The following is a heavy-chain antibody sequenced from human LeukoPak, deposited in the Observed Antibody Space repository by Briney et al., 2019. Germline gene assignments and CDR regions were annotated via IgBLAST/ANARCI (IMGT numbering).Heavy chain of an antibody. CDR1: GGSISSYY. CDR3: ARTISIAAAGLLDY. Sequence: SETLSLTCTVSGGSISSYYWSWIRQPPGKGLEWIGYIYYSGSTNYNPSLKSRVTISVDTSKNQFSLKLSSVTAADTAVYYCARTISIAAAGLLDYWGQGTLATVSS. J-gene: IGHJ4*02. V-gene: IGHV4-59*01. D-gene: IGHD6-13*01. CDR2: IYYSGST.